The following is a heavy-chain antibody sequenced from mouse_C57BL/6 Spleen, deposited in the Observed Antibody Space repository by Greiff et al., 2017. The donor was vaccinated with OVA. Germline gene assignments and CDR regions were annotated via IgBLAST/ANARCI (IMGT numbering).Heavy chain of an antibody. J-gene: IGHJ1*03. Sequence: DVQLVESEGGLVQPGSSMKLSCTASGFTFSDYYMAWVRQVPEKGLEWVANINYDGSSTYYLDSLKSRFIISRDNAKNILYLQMSSLKSEDTATYYCARRYYGSREGYFDVWGTGTTVTVSS. CDR1: GFTFSDYY. CDR2: INYDGSST. V-gene: IGHV5-16*01. CDR3: ARRYYGSREGYFDV. D-gene: IGHD1-1*01.